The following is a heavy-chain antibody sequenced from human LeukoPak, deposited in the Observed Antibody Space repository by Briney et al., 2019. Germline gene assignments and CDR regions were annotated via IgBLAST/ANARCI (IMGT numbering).Heavy chain of an antibody. Sequence: SETLSLTCAVSGGSMSSYYWSWIRQPPGKGLEWIGYIYYSGSTNYNPSLKSRVTISVDTSKNQFSLKLSSVTAADTAVYYCARRYYYDSHTFDYWGQGTLVTVSS. V-gene: IGHV4-59*08. CDR1: GGSMSSYY. J-gene: IGHJ4*02. D-gene: IGHD3-22*01. CDR2: IYYSGST. CDR3: ARRYYYDSHTFDY.